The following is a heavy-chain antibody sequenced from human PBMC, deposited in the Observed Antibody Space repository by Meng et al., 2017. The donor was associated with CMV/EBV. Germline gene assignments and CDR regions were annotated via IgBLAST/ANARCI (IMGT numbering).Heavy chain of an antibody. CDR1: GFTFSSYW. V-gene: IGHV3-7*01. CDR2: IKQDGSEK. D-gene: IGHD3-16*01. CDR3: ARDLRDWFDP. Sequence: GGSLRPSCAASGFTFSSYWMSWVRQAPGKGLEWVANIKQDGSEKYYVDSVKGRFTISKDNAKNSLYLQMNSLRAENTAVYYCARDLRDWFDPWGQGTLVTVSS. J-gene: IGHJ5*02.